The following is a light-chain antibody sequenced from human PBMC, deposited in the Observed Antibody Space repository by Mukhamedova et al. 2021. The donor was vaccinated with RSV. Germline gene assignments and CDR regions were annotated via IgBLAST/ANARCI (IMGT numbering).Light chain of an antibody. Sequence: ARITCGENNIGTKGVHWYQQKPGQAPVLVVYDDGDRPSGIPERFSDSNSGTTATLYISRVEAGDEADYYCQVWDSSSDHVVFGGG. CDR1: NIGTKG. CDR2: DDG. J-gene: IGLJ2*01. V-gene: IGLV3-21*02. CDR3: QVWDSSSDHVV.